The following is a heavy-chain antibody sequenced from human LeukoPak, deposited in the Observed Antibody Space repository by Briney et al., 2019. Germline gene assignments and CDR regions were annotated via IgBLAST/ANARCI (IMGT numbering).Heavy chain of an antibody. Sequence: SETLPLTCTVSGGSFEHYFWSWIRQPPGKGLEWIGYVYYRGSTDYSPSLKSRLTISADTSKNQFSLKLSSVTAADTAVYYCASHRRSHGSEYWGQGTLVTVSS. V-gene: IGHV4-59*01. D-gene: IGHD3-10*01. CDR3: ASHRRSHGSEY. CDR1: GGSFEHYF. J-gene: IGHJ4*02. CDR2: VYYRGST.